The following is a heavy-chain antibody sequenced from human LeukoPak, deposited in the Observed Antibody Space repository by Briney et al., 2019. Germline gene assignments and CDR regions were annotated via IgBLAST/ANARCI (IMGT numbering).Heavy chain of an antibody. CDR1: GYTFTSYD. CDR2: MNPNSGNT. J-gene: IGHJ6*03. Sequence: GASVKVSCKASGYTFTSYDINWVRQATGRGLEWMGWMNPNSGNTGYAQKFQGRVTMTRNTSISTAYMELSSLRSEDTAVYYCARLRRAVAGTYYYYYMDVWGKGTTVTVSS. D-gene: IGHD6-19*01. V-gene: IGHV1-8*01. CDR3: ARLRRAVAGTYYYYYMDV.